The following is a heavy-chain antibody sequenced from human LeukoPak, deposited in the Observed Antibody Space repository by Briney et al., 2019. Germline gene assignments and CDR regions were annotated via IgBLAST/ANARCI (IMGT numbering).Heavy chain of an antibody. CDR3: ASPYSGSYRID. CDR2: IYDSGST. J-gene: IGHJ4*02. CDR1: GGSIRSSYYY. Sequence: PSETLSLTCTVSGGSIRSSYYYWGWIRQPPGKGLEWIGSIYDSGSTYYNPSLKSRVTISVDTSKNQFSLKLNSVTAADTAVYYCASPYSGSYRIDWGQGTLVTVSS. V-gene: IGHV4-39*01. D-gene: IGHD1-26*01.